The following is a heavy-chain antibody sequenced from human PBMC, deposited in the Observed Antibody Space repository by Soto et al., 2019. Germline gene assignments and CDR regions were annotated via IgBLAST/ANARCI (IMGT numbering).Heavy chain of an antibody. Sequence: SETLSLTCTVSGGSISAHTHYWSWIRQSPGGGLEWIASIYYSGTTYYNPSLQNRLTISADRSKNQFSLKMTSVTAADTALYYCASRPFYYYGLDVWGQGTTVTVSS. V-gene: IGHV4-39*01. CDR2: IYYSGTT. CDR3: ASRPFYYYGLDV. J-gene: IGHJ6*02. CDR1: GGSISAHTHY.